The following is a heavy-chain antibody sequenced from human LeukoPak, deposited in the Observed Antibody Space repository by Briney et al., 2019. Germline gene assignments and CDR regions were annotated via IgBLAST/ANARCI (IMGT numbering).Heavy chain of an antibody. CDR1: GFTFSSYW. Sequence: GGSLRLSCAASGFTFSSYWMSWVRQAPGKGLEWVANIKQDGSEKYYVDSVKGRFTISRDNAKNSLYVQMNSLRAEDTAVYYCARDSNFLNLEAWGFDYWGQGTLVTVSS. CDR2: IKQDGSEK. CDR3: ARDSNFLNLEAWGFDY. D-gene: IGHD7-27*01. V-gene: IGHV3-7*01. J-gene: IGHJ4*02.